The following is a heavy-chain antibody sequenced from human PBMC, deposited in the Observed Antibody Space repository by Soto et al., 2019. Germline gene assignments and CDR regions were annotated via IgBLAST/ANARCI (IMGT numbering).Heavy chain of an antibody. CDR2: ISHDANNK. D-gene: IGHD3-3*01. V-gene: IGHV3-30*18. J-gene: IGHJ4*02. CDR3: AKGQVEWFYNPFDY. Sequence: GGSLRLSCAASGFTFSSYGIHWVRQAPGKGLEWVAVISHDANNKYYADSVKGRFTISRDNSRGTLYLQMSSLRPEDTAVYYCAKGQVEWFYNPFDYWGQGALVTVSS. CDR1: GFTFSSYG.